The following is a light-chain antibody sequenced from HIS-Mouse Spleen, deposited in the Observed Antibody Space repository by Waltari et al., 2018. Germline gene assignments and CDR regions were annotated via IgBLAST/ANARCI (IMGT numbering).Light chain of an antibody. J-gene: IGKJ1*01. Sequence: AIRMTQSPSSLPASTGDRVTITCRASQGISSYLAWLQQKPGKVPKLLIYAASTLQSGVPSRFSGSGSGTDFTLTISCLQSEDFATYYCQQYYSYPPWTFGQGTKVEIK. CDR1: QGISSY. CDR2: AAS. CDR3: QQYYSYPPWT. V-gene: IGKV1-8*01.